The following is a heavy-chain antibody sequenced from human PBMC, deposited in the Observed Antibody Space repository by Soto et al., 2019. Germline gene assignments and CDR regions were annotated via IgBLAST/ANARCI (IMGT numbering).Heavy chain of an antibody. Sequence: QVQLVQSGAEVKKPGASVKVSCKASGYTFTSYGISWVRQAPGQGLEWMGWISAYNGNTNYAQKRQGRVTMTTDTSPSTAYMELRSLRSDDTAVYYCARMRAMDHYYYYGMDVWGQGTTVTVSS. CDR1: GYTFTSYG. CDR3: ARMRAMDHYYYYGMDV. J-gene: IGHJ6*02. V-gene: IGHV1-18*01. CDR2: ISAYNGNT. D-gene: IGHD5-18*01.